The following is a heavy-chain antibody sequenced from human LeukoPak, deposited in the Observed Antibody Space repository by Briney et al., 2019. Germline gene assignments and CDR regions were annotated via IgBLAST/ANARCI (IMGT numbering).Heavy chain of an antibody. V-gene: IGHV4-34*01. J-gene: IGHJ4*02. Sequence: PSETLSLTCAVYGGSFSGYYWSWIRQPPGKGLEWIGEINHSGSTNYNPSLKSRVTISVDTSKNQFSLKLSSVTAADTAVYYCARDDGDFLLGYWGQGTLVTVSS. CDR1: GGSFSGYY. CDR2: INHSGST. CDR3: ARDDGDFLLGY. D-gene: IGHD4-17*01.